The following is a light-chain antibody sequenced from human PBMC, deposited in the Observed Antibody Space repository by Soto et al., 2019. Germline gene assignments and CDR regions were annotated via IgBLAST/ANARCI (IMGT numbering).Light chain of an antibody. J-gene: IGLJ3*02. V-gene: IGLV2-23*03. CDR3: CSYADPSTFWVV. Sequence: QSALTQPASVSGSPGQSITISCSGTSSDFGGYNVVSWYQQHPGKAPKLIIYEGTKRPSGVSNRFSGSKSGNAASLTISGLQTEDEADYYCCSYADPSTFWVVFGGGTKLTVL. CDR1: SSDFGGYNV. CDR2: EGT.